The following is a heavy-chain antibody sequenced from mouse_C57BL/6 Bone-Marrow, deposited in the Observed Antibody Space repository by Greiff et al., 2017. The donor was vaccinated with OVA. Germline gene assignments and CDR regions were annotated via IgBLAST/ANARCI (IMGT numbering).Heavy chain of an antibody. CDR1: GYTFTSYW. D-gene: IGHD2-4*01. CDR2: IDPSDSYT. Sequence: QVQLQQPGAELVMPGASVKLSCKASGYTFTSYWMHWVKQRPGQGLEWIGEIDPSDSYTNSNQKFKGKSTLTVDKSSSTAYMQLSSLTSEDSAVYYCAAESTMIPYYAMDYWGQGTSVTVSS. CDR3: AAESTMIPYYAMDY. V-gene: IGHV1-69*01. J-gene: IGHJ4*01.